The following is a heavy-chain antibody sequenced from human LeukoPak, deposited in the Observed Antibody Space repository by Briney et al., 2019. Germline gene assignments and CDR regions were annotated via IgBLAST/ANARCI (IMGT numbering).Heavy chain of an antibody. CDR2: ITISSTTI. V-gene: IGHV3-48*01. Sequence: GGSLRLSCAASGFTFSTYNMNWVRQAPGKGLKWVSYITISSTTIYYADSVKGRFTISRDNAKNSLYLQMNSLRAEDTAVYYCAREPTYSSSWHTSCDYWGQGTLVTVSS. CDR1: GFTFSTYN. J-gene: IGHJ4*02. CDR3: AREPTYSSSWHTSCDY. D-gene: IGHD6-13*01.